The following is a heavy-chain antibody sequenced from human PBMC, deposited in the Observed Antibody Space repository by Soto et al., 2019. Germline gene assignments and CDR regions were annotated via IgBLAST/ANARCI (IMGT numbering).Heavy chain of an antibody. CDR3: AGEVGSSWYRGWFDP. Sequence: QVQLVQSGAEVKKPGSSVKVSCKASGGTFSSYAISWVRQAPGQGLEWMGGIIPIFGTANYAQKYQGRFTVTADKSASTAYMEVSSLRSEDTAVYYCAGEVGSSWYRGWFDPWGQGTLVTVSS. D-gene: IGHD6-13*01. J-gene: IGHJ5*02. CDR1: GGTFSSYA. CDR2: IIPIFGTA. V-gene: IGHV1-69*06.